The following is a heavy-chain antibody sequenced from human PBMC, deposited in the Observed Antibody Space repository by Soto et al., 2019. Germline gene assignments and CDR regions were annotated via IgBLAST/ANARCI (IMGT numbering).Heavy chain of an antibody. Sequence: GGSLRLSCAASGFTFSSYSMNWVRQAPGKELEWVSSISSSSSYIYYADSVKGRFTISRDNAKNSLYLQMNSLRAEDTAVYYCARASDLEWLSNAFDIWGQGTMVTVSS. CDR1: GFTFSSYS. CDR3: ARASDLEWLSNAFDI. J-gene: IGHJ3*02. CDR2: ISSSSSYI. D-gene: IGHD3-3*01. V-gene: IGHV3-21*01.